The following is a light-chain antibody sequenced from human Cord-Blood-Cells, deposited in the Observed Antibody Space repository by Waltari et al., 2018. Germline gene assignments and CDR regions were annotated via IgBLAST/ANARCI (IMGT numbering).Light chain of an antibody. Sequence: QSALTQPASVSGSPGQSITISCTGTSSDVGGYNYVSWYQQHPGKAPNLMIYDVSNRPSGVSNRFSCSKSGNTASLTISGRQADDEADYYCSSYTSSSTWVFGGGTKLTVL. CDR2: DVS. J-gene: IGLJ3*02. CDR1: SSDVGGYNY. CDR3: SSYTSSSTWV. V-gene: IGLV2-14*03.